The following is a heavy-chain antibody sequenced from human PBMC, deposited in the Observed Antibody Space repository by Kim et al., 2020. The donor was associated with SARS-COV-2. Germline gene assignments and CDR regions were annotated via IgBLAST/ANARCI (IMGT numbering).Heavy chain of an antibody. J-gene: IGHJ4*02. V-gene: IGHV3-30*01. Sequence: YADTEEGRFPISKDNSKRTLELQMNSLRAEDTAVYYCTRGSGSYYTPLGYWGQGTLVTVAS. D-gene: IGHD3-10*01. CDR3: TRGSGSYYTPLGY.